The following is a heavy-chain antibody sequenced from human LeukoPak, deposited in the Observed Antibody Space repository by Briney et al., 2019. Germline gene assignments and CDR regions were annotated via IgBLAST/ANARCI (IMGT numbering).Heavy chain of an antibody. CDR1: GFTFSSYW. V-gene: IGHV3-7*01. J-gene: IGHJ4*02. CDR3: AREVLYGSGSYNDY. Sequence: GGSLRLSCAASGFTFSSYWMSWVRQAPGKGLEWVANIKQDGSEKYYVDSVKGRFTIPRDNAKNSLYLQMNSLGAEDTAVYYCAREVLYGSGSYNDYWGQGTLVTVSS. CDR2: IKQDGSEK. D-gene: IGHD3-10*01.